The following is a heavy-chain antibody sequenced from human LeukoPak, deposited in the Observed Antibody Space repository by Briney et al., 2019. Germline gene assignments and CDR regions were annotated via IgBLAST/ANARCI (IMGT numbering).Heavy chain of an antibody. V-gene: IGHV1-3*01. CDR1: GYTFTSYA. CDR2: INAGNGNT. CDR3: AREPYDSGGYYWALASFDY. J-gene: IGHJ4*02. D-gene: IGHD3-22*01. Sequence: ASVKVSCKASGYTFTSYAMHWVRQAPGQRLEWMGWINAGNGNTKYSQKFQGRVTITRDTSASTAYMELSSLRSEDTAVYYCAREPYDSGGYYWALASFDYWGQGTLVTVSS.